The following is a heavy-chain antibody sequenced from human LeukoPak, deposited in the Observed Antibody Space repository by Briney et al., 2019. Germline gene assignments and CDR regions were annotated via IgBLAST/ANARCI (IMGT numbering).Heavy chain of an antibody. V-gene: IGHV3-23*01. Sequence: GGSLRLSCAASGFTSNNYAMNWVRQAPGKGLEWVSAISGSGGSTYYADSVKGRFTISRDNSKNTLYLQMNSLRAEDTAVYYCAKGQSLAYYDFWSGYRNGMDVWGQGTTVTVSS. CDR1: GFTSNNYA. J-gene: IGHJ6*02. CDR3: AKGQSLAYYDFWSGYRNGMDV. CDR2: ISGSGGST. D-gene: IGHD3-3*01.